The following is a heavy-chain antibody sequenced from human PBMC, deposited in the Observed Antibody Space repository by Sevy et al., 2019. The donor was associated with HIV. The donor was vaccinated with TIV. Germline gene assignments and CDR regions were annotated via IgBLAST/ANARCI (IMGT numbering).Heavy chain of an antibody. D-gene: IGHD2-2*01. Sequence: ASVKVSCKASGGTFSSYAISWVRQAPGQGLEWMGGIIPIFGTANYAQKFQGRVTVTGDESTSTAYMELSSLRSEDTAVYYCARGYCSSTSCYGVGGYYYYGMDVWGQGTTVTVSS. CDR3: ARGYCSSTSCYGVGGYYYYGMDV. V-gene: IGHV1-69*13. CDR1: GGTFSSYA. J-gene: IGHJ6*02. CDR2: IIPIFGTA.